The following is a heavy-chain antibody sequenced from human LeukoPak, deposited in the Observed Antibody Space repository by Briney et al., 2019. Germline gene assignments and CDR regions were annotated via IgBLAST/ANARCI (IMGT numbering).Heavy chain of an antibody. J-gene: IGHJ4*02. CDR3: ARQIRSSGWYYFDY. CDR2: IYPGDSDT. V-gene: IGHV5-51*01. D-gene: IGHD6-19*01. CDR1: GYNFTIYW. Sequence: GESLKISCKGSGYNFTIYWIGWVRQMPGKGLEWMGIIYPGDSDTRYSPSFQGQVTISADKSISTAYLQWSSLKASDTAMYYCARQIRSSGWYYFDYWGQGTLVTVSS.